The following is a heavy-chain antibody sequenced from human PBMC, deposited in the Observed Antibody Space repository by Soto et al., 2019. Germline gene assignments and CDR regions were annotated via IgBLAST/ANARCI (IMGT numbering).Heavy chain of an antibody. CDR1: GFTFSGYW. CDR3: TRDLGGRGAL. J-gene: IGHJ4*02. V-gene: IGHV3-74*01. CDR2: TNQHGTII. Sequence: GGSLRLSCEASGFTFSGYWFHWVRQVPGKGLVWVSRTNQHGTIIDYADFVKGRFTISRDNAKNTLYLEMDSLRVEDTAVYYCTRDLGGRGALWGPGTLVTVSS. D-gene: IGHD3-16*01.